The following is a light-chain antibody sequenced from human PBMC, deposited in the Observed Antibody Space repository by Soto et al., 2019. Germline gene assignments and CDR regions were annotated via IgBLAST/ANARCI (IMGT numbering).Light chain of an antibody. V-gene: IGKV3-20*01. CDR2: GAS. Sequence: EIVLTQSPGTLSLSPGERATLSCRARQSVSSNYLAWYQQKPGQAPRLLIYGASSRATGSPDRFSGSGSGTDFTLTISRLEPEDFAVYYCQHYGSSLSITFGQGTRLEIK. CDR3: QHYGSSLSIT. J-gene: IGKJ5*01. CDR1: QSVSSNY.